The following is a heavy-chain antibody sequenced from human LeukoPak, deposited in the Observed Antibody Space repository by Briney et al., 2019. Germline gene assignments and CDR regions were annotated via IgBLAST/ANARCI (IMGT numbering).Heavy chain of an antibody. CDR2: INHSGST. Sequence: SETLSLTCAVYGGSFSGYYWSWIRQPPGKGLEWIGEINHSGSTNYNPSFKSRVTISVDTSKNQFSLKLSSVTAADTAVYYCARGGSHRWLRLRGGFDYWGQGTLVTVSS. CDR1: GGSFSGYY. CDR3: ARGGSHRWLRLRGGFDY. D-gene: IGHD5-12*01. V-gene: IGHV4-34*01. J-gene: IGHJ4*02.